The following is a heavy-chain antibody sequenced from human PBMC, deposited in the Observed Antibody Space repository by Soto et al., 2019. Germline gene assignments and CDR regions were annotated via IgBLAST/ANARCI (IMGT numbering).Heavy chain of an antibody. V-gene: IGHV1-3*01. CDR1: GYTFTSYA. CDR2: INAGNGNT. D-gene: IGHD5-12*01. J-gene: IGHJ6*02. Sequence: QVQLVQSGAEVKKPGASVKVSCKASGYTFTSYAMHWVRQAPGQRLEWMGWINAGNGNTKYSQKFQGRVTITRDTSASTAYMELSSLRSEDTAVYYCARSSGYDFYYGMDVWGQGTTVTGSS. CDR3: ARSSGYDFYYGMDV.